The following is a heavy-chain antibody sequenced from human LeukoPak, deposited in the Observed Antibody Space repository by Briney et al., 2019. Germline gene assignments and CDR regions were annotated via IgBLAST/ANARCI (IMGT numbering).Heavy chain of an antibody. CDR1: GGSISSYY. J-gene: IGHJ5*02. CDR2: IYYSGST. CDR3: ARAVLGYYYGSGSYYNWFDP. V-gene: IGHV4-59*01. D-gene: IGHD3-10*01. Sequence: SETLSLTCTVSGGSISSYYWSWIRQPPGKGLEWIGYIYYSGSTNYNPSLKSRVTISVDTSKNQFSLKLSSVTGADTAVYYCARAVLGYYYGSGSYYNWFDPWGQGTLVTVSS.